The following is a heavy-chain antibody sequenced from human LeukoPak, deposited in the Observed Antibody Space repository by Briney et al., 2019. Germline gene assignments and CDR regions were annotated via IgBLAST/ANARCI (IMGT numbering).Heavy chain of an antibody. D-gene: IGHD2-2*01. CDR3: AREGCTSTSCHVIGDDNWFDP. CDR2: INPNSGGT. V-gene: IGHV1-2*02. CDR1: GYTFTGYY. J-gene: IGHJ5*02. Sequence: ASVKVSCKASGYTFTGYYMHWVRQAPGQGLEWMGWINPNSGGTNYAQKFQGRVTMTRDTSISTAYMELSRLRSDDTAVYYCAREGCTSTSCHVIGDDNWFDPWGQGTLVTVSS.